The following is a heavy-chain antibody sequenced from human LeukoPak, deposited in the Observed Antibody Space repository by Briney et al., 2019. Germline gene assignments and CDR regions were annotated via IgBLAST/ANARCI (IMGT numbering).Heavy chain of an antibody. CDR2: IYPGDSDT. V-gene: IGHV5-51*01. J-gene: IGHJ4*02. CDR3: ARVIAARPGDFDY. Sequence: GESLNISCKCSGYSFTSYWIGWARQMPGKGLEWMGIIYPGDSDTRYSPSFQGQVTISAEKSISTASLQWSSPKASDTAMYYCARVIAARPGDFDYWGQGTLVTVSS. CDR1: GYSFTSYW. D-gene: IGHD6-6*01.